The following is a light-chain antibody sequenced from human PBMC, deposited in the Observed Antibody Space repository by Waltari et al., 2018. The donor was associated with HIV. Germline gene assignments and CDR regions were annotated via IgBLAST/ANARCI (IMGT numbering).Light chain of an antibody. CDR3: CSYAGSSTYV. J-gene: IGLJ1*01. CDR2: EVS. Sequence: QSALTQPASVSGSPGQSITISCTGTSSDVGSYNLVSWYQQHPGKAPKLMIYEVSKRPSGVSNRCSGSKSGNTGFLTISGLQAEDEADYYCCSYAGSSTYVFGTGTKVTVL. V-gene: IGLV2-23*02. CDR1: SSDVGSYNL.